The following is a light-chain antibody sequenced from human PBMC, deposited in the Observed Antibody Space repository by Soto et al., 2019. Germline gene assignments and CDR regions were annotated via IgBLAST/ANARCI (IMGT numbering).Light chain of an antibody. CDR3: QERSKWPPVT. CDR2: NAY. CDR1: QSVNNY. V-gene: IGKV3-11*01. Sequence: EIVLTQSPATLSLSPGERATLSCRASQSVNNYLAWYQQKPGQAPRLLIYNAYNRATGIPARFSGSGSGTDFTLTISSLEPEDFAIYFCQERSKWPPVTFGQGTRLEIK. J-gene: IGKJ5*01.